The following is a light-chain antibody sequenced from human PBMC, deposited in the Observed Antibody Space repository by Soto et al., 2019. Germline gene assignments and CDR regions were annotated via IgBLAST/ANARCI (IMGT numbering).Light chain of an antibody. CDR2: DAS. CDR1: QSVSSY. J-gene: IGKJ5*01. CDR3: QQRSHWPPIT. Sequence: EIVLTQSPATLSLSPGESATLSCRASQSVSSYLAWYQQKPGQAPRLLIYDASNRATGIPARFSGSGSGTDFTLPISSLQPEDFAVYFCQQRSHWPPITFGQGTRLEI. V-gene: IGKV3-11*01.